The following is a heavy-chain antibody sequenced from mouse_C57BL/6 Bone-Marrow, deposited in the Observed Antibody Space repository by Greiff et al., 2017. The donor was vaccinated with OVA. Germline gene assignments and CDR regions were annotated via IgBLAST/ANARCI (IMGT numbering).Heavy chain of an antibody. CDR1: GYTFTSDW. J-gene: IGHJ2*01. V-gene: IGHV1-52*01. D-gene: IGHD1-1*01. CDR3: ARGDGSSPTEDY. Sequence: QVQLKQPGAELVRPGSSVKLSCKASGYTFTSDWMHWVKQRPIQGLEWIGNIDPSDSETHYNQKFKDKATLTVDKSSSTAYMQLSSLTSEDSAVYYCARGDGSSPTEDYWGQGTTLTVSS. CDR2: IDPSDSET.